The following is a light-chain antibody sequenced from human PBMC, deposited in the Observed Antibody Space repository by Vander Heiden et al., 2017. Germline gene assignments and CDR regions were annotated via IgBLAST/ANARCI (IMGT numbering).Light chain of an antibody. CDR3: QQRSNWPHT. V-gene: IGKV3-11*01. J-gene: IGKJ4*01. CDR2: DAS. CDR1: QSVSSY. Sequence: EIVLTQSPATLSLSPGERATLSCRASQSVSSYLAWYQQKAGQAPRLLIYDASNRATGIPARFSGSGSGTDFTLTISSLEPEDFAVYYFQQRSNWPHTFGGGTKVEIK.